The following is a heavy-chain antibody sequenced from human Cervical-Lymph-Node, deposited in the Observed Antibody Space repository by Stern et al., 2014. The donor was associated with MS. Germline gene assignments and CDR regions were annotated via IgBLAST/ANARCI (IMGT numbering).Heavy chain of an antibody. CDR3: ARLAAFSDGFPANGMDV. J-gene: IGHJ6*02. CDR1: GFTLNGFP. Sequence: VHLVESGGGIVQPGRSLRLSCAASGFTLNGFPMNWVRQAPGKGLEWVALIWSHGSGGHYGDSVKGRFTISRDNDWNRVYLQMDSVRVEDTGVYRCARLAAFSDGFPANGMDVWGQGTTVTVSS. CDR2: IWSHGSGG. D-gene: IGHD3-10*01. V-gene: IGHV3-33*01.